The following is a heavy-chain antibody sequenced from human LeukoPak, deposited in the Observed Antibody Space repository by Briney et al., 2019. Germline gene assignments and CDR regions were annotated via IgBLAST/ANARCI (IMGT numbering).Heavy chain of an antibody. D-gene: IGHD4-17*01. J-gene: IGHJ6*03. Sequence: ASVKVSCKASGYTFTSYGISWVRQAPGQGLEWMGWISAYNGNTNYGQKLQGRVTMTTDTSTSTAYMELRSLRSDDTAVYYCARIDTVTTDYYYMDVWGKGTTVTVSS. CDR3: ARIDTVTTDYYYMDV. CDR1: GYTFTSYG. CDR2: ISAYNGNT. V-gene: IGHV1-18*01.